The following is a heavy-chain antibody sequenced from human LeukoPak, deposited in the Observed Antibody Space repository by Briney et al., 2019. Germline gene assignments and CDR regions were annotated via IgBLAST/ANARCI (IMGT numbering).Heavy chain of an antibody. CDR1: GGSISSYY. Sequence: SETLFLTCTVSGGSISSYYWSWIRQPPGKGLEWIGYIYYSGSTNYNPSLKSRVTISVDTSKNQFSLKLSSVTAADTAVYYCASHLLWSNWFDPWGQGTLVTVSS. V-gene: IGHV4-59*01. J-gene: IGHJ5*02. CDR3: ASHLLWSNWFDP. CDR2: IYYSGST. D-gene: IGHD3-10*01.